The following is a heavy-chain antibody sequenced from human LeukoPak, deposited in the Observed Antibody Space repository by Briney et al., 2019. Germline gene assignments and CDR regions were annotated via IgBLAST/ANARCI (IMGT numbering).Heavy chain of an antibody. D-gene: IGHD6-19*01. J-gene: IGHJ4*02. CDR1: GYSFTSYW. V-gene: IGHV5-51*01. Sequence: GESLKISCKGSGYSFTSYWIAWVRPMPGKGLEWMGIIYPDDSDTRYSPSFQGQVTITADKSISTAYLQWSSLKASDNAMYYCARQRRSSGWPNDYWGQGTLVTVSS. CDR3: ARQRRSSGWPNDY. CDR2: IYPDDSDT.